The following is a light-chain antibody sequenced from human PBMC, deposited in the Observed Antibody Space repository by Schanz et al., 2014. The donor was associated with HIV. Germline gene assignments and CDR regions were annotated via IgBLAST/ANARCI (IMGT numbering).Light chain of an antibody. CDR1: RSDIGNYDF. Sequence: QSALTQPPSASGSPGQSVTISCTGTRSDIGNYDFVSWYQQHPGQAPKLIIYEVTKRPSGVPARFSGSKSDNTASLTVSGLQAEDEADYYCCSYAGSYTLVFGGGTKVTVL. CDR3: CSYAGSYTLV. CDR2: EVT. V-gene: IGLV2-8*01. J-gene: IGLJ2*01.